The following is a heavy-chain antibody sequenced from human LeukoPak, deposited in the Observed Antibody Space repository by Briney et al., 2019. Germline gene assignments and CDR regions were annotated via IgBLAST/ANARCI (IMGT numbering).Heavy chain of an antibody. J-gene: IGHJ4*02. D-gene: IGHD1-26*01. Sequence: GGSLRLSCAASGFTFSSYGMHWVRQAPGKGLEWVAVIWYDGSNKYYADSVKGRFTISRDNSKNTLYLQMNSLRAEDTAVYYCAKAARAGNSGSYYFDYWGQGTLVTVSS. CDR2: IWYDGSNK. CDR3: AKAARAGNSGSYYFDY. V-gene: IGHV3-33*06. CDR1: GFTFSSYG.